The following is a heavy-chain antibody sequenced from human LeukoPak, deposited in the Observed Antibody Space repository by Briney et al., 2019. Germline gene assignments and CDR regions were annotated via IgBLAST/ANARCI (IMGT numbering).Heavy chain of an antibody. D-gene: IGHD4-17*01. CDR3: ARLGYGDYEYYFDY. J-gene: IGHJ4*02. CDR2: IYYSGST. CDR1: GGSISSYY. Sequence: SETLSLTSTVSGGSISSYYWSWIRQPPGKGLEWIGYIYYSGSTNYNPSLKSRVTISVDTSKNQFSLKLSSVTAADTAVYYCARLGYGDYEYYFDYWGQGTLVTVSS. V-gene: IGHV4-59*08.